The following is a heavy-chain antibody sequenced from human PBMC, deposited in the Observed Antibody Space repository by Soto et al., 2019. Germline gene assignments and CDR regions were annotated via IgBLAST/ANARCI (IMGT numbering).Heavy chain of an antibody. V-gene: IGHV3-23*01. J-gene: IGHJ4*02. Sequence: GGSLRLSCAASGFTFSSYAMSWVRQAPGKGLEWVSAISGSGGSTYYADSVKGRFTISRDNSKNTLYLQMNRLRAEDTAVYYCEKDSGGDHDPYYFDYWGQGTLVTVSS. CDR1: GFTFSSYA. CDR2: ISGSGGST. D-gene: IGHD2-21*02. CDR3: EKDSGGDHDPYYFDY.